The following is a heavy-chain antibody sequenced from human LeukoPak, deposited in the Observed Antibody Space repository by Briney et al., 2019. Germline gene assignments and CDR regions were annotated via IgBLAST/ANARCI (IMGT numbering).Heavy chain of an antibody. CDR1: GGSISSYY. J-gene: IGHJ4*02. CDR3: ARGRYSYGFSFDY. CDR2: IYYSGST. V-gene: IGHV4-59*01. D-gene: IGHD5-18*01. Sequence: WETLSLTCTVSGGSISSYYWSWIRQPPGKGLEWIGYIYYSGSTNYNPSLKSRVTISVDTSKNQFSLKLSSVTAADTAVYYCARGRYSYGFSFDYWGQGTLVTVSS.